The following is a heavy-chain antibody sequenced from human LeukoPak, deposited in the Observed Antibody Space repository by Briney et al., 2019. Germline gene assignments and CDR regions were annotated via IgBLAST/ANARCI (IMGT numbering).Heavy chain of an antibody. Sequence: SVKVSCKASGGTFSSYAISWVRQAPGQGLEWMGGIIPIFGTANYAQKFQGRVTITADESTSTAYMELSSLRSEDTAVYYCARAVGYSYGYYYYYAKDVWGQGTTVTVSS. CDR3: ARAVGYSYGYYYYYAKDV. D-gene: IGHD5-18*01. CDR2: IIPIFGTA. J-gene: IGHJ6*02. V-gene: IGHV1-69*13. CDR1: GGTFSSYA.